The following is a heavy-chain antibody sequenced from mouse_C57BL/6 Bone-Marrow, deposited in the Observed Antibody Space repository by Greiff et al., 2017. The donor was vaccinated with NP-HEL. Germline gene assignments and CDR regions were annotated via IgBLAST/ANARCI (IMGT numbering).Heavy chain of an antibody. J-gene: IGHJ2*01. Sequence: DVMLVESGGGLVKPGGSLKLSCAASGFTFSSYTMSWVRQTPETRLEWVATISGGGGNTYYPDSVKGRFTISRDNAKNTLYLQMSSLRSEDTALYYCARQVYYWGQGTTLTVSS. CDR1: GFTFSSYT. V-gene: IGHV5-9*01. CDR2: ISGGGGNT. CDR3: ARQVYY.